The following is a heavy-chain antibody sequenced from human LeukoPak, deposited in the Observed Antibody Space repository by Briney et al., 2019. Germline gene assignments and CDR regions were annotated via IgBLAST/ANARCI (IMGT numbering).Heavy chain of an antibody. J-gene: IGHJ4*02. D-gene: IGHD3-22*01. V-gene: IGHV1-2*02. CDR2: INPNSGGT. CDR3: AREGWLSGDSSGYYCDY. CDR1: GYTFTGYY. Sequence: GASVKVSCKASGYTFTGYYMHWVRQAPGQGLEWMGWINPNSGGTNYAQKFQGRVTMTRDTSISTAYMELSRLRSDDTAVYYCAREGWLSGDSSGYYCDYWGQGTLVTVSS.